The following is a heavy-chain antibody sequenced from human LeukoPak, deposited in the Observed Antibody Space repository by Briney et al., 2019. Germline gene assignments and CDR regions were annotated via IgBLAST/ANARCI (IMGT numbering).Heavy chain of an antibody. CDR2: LYSNGNT. J-gene: IGHJ4*02. Sequence: GGSLRLSCAASEFSVSSSYMTWVRQAPGKGLEWVSILYSNGNTYYADSVKGRFTISRDNSKNTLSLQLRSLRAEDTAVYYCAKDLSYTSGASDHWGQGTLVTVSS. D-gene: IGHD6-19*01. CDR1: EFSVSSSY. CDR3: AKDLSYTSGASDH. V-gene: IGHV3-66*01.